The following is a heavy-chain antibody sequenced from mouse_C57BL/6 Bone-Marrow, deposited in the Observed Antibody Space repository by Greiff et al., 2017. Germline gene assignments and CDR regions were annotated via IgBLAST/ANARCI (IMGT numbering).Heavy chain of an antibody. J-gene: IGHJ2*01. CDR1: GYSITSGYY. V-gene: IGHV3-6*01. CDR2: ISYDGSN. Sequence: EVQLVESGPGLVKPSQSLSLTCSVTGYSITSGYYWNWIRQFPGNKLEWMGYISYDGSNNYNPSLKNRISITRDTSKNQFFLKLNSVTTEDTATYYCARELLDYWGQGTTLTVSS. CDR3: ARELLDY. D-gene: IGHD1-1*01.